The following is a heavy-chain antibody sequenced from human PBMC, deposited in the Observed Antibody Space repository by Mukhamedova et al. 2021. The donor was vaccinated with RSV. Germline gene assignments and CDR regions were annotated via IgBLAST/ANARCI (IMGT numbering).Heavy chain of an antibody. CDR3: ARGRGINYDFWGVYPDYFDY. Sequence: GWINPNSGGTNYAQKFQGRVTMTRDTSISTAYMELSRLRSDDTAVYYCARGRGINYDFWGVYPDYFDYWGQGTLVTVSS. D-gene: IGHD3-3*01. J-gene: IGHJ4*02. CDR2: INPNSGGT. V-gene: IGHV1-2*02.